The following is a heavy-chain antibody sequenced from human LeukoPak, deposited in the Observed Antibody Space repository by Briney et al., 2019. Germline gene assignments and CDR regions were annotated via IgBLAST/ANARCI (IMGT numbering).Heavy chain of an antibody. CDR3: AREMRGYSSLNWFDP. D-gene: IGHD5-18*01. V-gene: IGHV3-33*01. Sequence: GRSLRLSCAASGFTFSSYGMHWVRQAPGKGLEWVAVIWYDGSNKYYADSVKGRFTISRDNAKNSLYLQMNSLRAEDTAVYYCAREMRGYSSLNWFDPWGQGTLVTVSS. CDR2: IWYDGSNK. CDR1: GFTFSSYG. J-gene: IGHJ5*02.